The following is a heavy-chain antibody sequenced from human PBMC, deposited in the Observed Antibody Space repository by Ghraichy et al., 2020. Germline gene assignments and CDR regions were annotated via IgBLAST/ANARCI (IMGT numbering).Heavy chain of an antibody. V-gene: IGHV3-30*18. CDR3: AKDFEVGGSSYVLDD. J-gene: IGHJ4*02. CDR2: IAYDGKNN. CDR1: GFMFTSYG. D-gene: IGHD2-15*01. Sequence: GESLNISCAASGFMFTSYGMHWVRQAPGKGLEWVADIAYDGKNNEYGDSVKGRFTISRDNSKNTVHLQMNSLRVEDTAIYYCAKDFEVGGSSYVLDDWGQGTLVIVSS.